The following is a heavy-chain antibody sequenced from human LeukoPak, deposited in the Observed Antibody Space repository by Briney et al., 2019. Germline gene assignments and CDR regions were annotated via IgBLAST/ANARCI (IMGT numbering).Heavy chain of an antibody. CDR1: GFTFTSNY. CDR3: ARDSLSNGGKNLFAFDL. D-gene: IGHD4-23*01. Sequence: GGSLRLSCVASGFTFTSNYMTWVRQAPGKGLEWVSIIYSGGRTYYADSVKGRFTVSRDNSKNILYLQMNSLRADDMALYYCARDSLSNGGKNLFAFDLWGQGTVVTVSS. J-gene: IGHJ3*01. V-gene: IGHV3-53*01. CDR2: IYSGGRT.